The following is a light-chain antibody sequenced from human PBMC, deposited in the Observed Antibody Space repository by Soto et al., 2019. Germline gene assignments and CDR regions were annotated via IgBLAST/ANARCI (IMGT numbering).Light chain of an antibody. J-gene: IGKJ1*01. V-gene: IGKV3-15*01. Sequence: EIVMTQSPATLSVSPGERATLSCRASQSVSSNLAWYQQKPGQAPRLLIYGAYTRATGIQARFSGSGSGTEFTLTISSLQSEDFAVYYCQQYNNWPPWTFGQGTKVEIK. CDR2: GAY. CDR1: QSVSSN. CDR3: QQYNNWPPWT.